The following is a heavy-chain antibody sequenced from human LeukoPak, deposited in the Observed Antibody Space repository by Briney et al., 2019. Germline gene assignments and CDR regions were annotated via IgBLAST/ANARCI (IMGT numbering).Heavy chain of an antibody. D-gene: IGHD5-18*01. CDR1: GGSISSYY. Sequence: SETLSFTCTVSGGSISSYYWSWIRQPPGKGLEWIGYIYYSGSTNYNPSLKSRLTISADTSKNQFSLKLSSVTAADTAVYFCARHEGYSYAFAYWGQGTLVTVSS. J-gene: IGHJ4*02. CDR3: ARHEGYSYAFAY. V-gene: IGHV4-59*08. CDR2: IYYSGST.